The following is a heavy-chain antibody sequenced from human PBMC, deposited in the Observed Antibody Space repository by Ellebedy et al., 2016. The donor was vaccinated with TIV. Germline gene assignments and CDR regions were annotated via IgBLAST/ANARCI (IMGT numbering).Heavy chain of an antibody. J-gene: IGHJ4*02. CDR1: GFPFNRHA. Sequence: GESLKISCAASGFPFNRHALHWVRPAPGKGLEWVAVISFDGGSEYSADSVKGRFTISRDNSKNILYLQMNSLRAEDTAVYYCARDSTLLWSRLDYWGQGTLVTVSS. D-gene: IGHD3-10*01. CDR2: ISFDGGSE. V-gene: IGHV3-30-3*01. CDR3: ARDSTLLWSRLDY.